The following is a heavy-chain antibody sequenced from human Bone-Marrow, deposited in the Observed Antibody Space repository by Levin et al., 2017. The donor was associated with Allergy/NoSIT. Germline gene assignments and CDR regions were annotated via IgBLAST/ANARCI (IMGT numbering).Heavy chain of an antibody. CDR2: ISYDGSNK. D-gene: IGHD1-1*01. CDR1: GFTFSSCA. J-gene: IGHJ4*02. V-gene: IGHV3-30-3*01. Sequence: LSLTCAASGFTFSSCAMHWVRQAPGKGLEWGAVISYDGSNKYYADSVKGRVTISRDNSKNTLYLQMNSLRAEDTAVYYCARTTLKLPFEYWGQGTLVTVSS. CDR3: ARTTLKLPFEY.